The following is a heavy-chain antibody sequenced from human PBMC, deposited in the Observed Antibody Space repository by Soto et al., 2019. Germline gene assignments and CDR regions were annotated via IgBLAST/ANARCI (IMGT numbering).Heavy chain of an antibody. J-gene: IGHJ4*02. CDR3: ARGRSSSWDFDY. CDR1: SGSISSYY. D-gene: IGHD6-13*01. CDR2: IYYSGST. V-gene: IGHV4-59*01. Sequence: PSETLSLTCTVSSGSISSYYWSWIRQPPGKGLEWIGYIYYSGSTNYNPSLKSRVTISVDTSKNQFSLKLSSVTAADTAVYYCARGRSSSWDFDYWGQGTLVTVSS.